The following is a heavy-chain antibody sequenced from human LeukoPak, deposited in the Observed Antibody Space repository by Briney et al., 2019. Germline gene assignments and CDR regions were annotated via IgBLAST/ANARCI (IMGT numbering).Heavy chain of an antibody. D-gene: IGHD6-13*01. CDR3: VRHRSSSWSFAADIDY. CDR1: GGSISSSTYY. V-gene: IGHV4-39*01. J-gene: IGHJ4*02. CDR2: IYYSGST. Sequence: PSETLSLTCTVSGGSISSSTYYWGWIRQPPGKGLDWIGSIYYSGSTYYNPSLKSRVTISVDTSKNQFSLKLSSVTAADTAVYYCVRHRSSSWSFAADIDYWGQGTLVTVSS.